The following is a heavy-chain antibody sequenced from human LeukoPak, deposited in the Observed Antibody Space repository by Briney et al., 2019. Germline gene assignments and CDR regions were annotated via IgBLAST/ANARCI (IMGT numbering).Heavy chain of an antibody. D-gene: IGHD5-12*01. CDR2: IDPNSGGT. J-gene: IGHJ5*02. Sequence: ASVRVSCKASGYTFTDYYIHWVRQAPGQGLEWMGWIDPNSGGTKFAQKFQGRVTMTRDTYINTAYMVLARLTSDDTAVYYCARDYSGYDWGGRNWFDPWGQGILVTVSS. CDR1: GYTFTDYY. CDR3: ARDYSGYDWGGRNWFDP. V-gene: IGHV1-2*02.